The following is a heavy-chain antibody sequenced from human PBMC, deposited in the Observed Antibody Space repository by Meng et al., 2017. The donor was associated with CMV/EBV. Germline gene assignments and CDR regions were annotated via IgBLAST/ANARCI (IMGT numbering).Heavy chain of an antibody. CDR1: GGSISSYY. Sequence: GSLRLSCTVSGGSISSYYWSWSRQPPGKGLEWIGYIYYSGSTNYNPSLKSRVTISVDTSKNQFSLKLSSVTAADTAVYYCARGRLGYGGNSEDWFDPWGQGTLVTVSS. CDR2: IYYSGST. D-gene: IGHD4-23*01. CDR3: ARGRLGYGGNSEDWFDP. V-gene: IGHV4-59*01. J-gene: IGHJ5*02.